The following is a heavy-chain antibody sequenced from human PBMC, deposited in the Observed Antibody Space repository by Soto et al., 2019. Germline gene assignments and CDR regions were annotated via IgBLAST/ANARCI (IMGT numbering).Heavy chain of an antibody. J-gene: IGHJ4*02. CDR2: ITYTGVST. Sequence: FLRLSCAASEFSFDDYAMSCVRQAPGKGLEWVSSITYTGVSTYYADSVKGRFTISRDNSRDTLFLQMNSLGAEDTAIYYCAKSSVWYPYFDSWGQGTLVTVSS. CDR3: AKSSVWYPYFDS. D-gene: IGHD6-13*01. V-gene: IGHV3-23*01. CDR1: EFSFDDYA.